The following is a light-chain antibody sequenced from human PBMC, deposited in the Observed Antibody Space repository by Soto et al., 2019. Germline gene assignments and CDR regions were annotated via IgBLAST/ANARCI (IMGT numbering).Light chain of an antibody. V-gene: IGKV1-9*01. CDR1: QDIRSS. J-gene: IGKJ4*01. Sequence: DIHLTQSPSFLSASAGDRVTITCRTSQDIRSSLAWYQQKPGKPPKVLMFAASSLESGVPSRFSGAGSGTEFTLTISRLQPEDSASYYCQQVNSFPPFTFGGGTTIEIK. CDR2: AAS. CDR3: QQVNSFPPFT.